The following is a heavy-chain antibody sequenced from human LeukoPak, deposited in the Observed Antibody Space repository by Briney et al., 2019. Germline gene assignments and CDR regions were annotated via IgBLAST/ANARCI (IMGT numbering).Heavy chain of an antibody. CDR2: IYTSGST. CDR1: GGSTVSST. V-gene: IGHV4-4*07. CDR3: ARIYGSGSLD. D-gene: IGHD3-10*01. J-gene: IGHJ4*02. Sequence: TSETLSLTCTVSGGSTVSSTWGGFRNPPGKGLEWIGRIYTSGSTNYNPSLKSRVTISVDTSKNQFSLKLSSVTAADTAVYYCARIYGSGSLDWGQGTLVTVSS.